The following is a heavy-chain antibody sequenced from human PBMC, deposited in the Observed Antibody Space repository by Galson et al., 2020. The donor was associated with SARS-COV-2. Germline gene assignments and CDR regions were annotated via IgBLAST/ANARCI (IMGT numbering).Heavy chain of an antibody. Sequence: SETLSLTCTVSGGSIISSSYYWGWIRQPPGKGLEWIGNIYYSGNTYYNPSLKSRVTISVDTSKNQFSLKLSSVTAADTAVFYCARHRGIWNQVVRGDYYYGLDVWGQGTTVTVSS. CDR3: ARHRGIWNQVVRGDYYYGLDV. CDR2: IYYSGNT. CDR1: GGSIISSSYY. J-gene: IGHJ6*02. V-gene: IGHV4-39*07. D-gene: IGHD6-6*01.